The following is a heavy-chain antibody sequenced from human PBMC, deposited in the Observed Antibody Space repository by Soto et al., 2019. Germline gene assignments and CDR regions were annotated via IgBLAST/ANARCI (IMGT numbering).Heavy chain of an antibody. V-gene: IGHV3-53*01. J-gene: IGHJ4*02. D-gene: IGHD3-10*01. CDR3: ARDLGTYYYGSGPQLNRDY. Sequence: GGSLRLSCAASGFTVSSNYMSWVRQAPGKGLEWVSVIYSGGSTYYADSVKGRFTISRDNSKNTLYLQMNSLRAEDTAVYYCARDLGTYYYGSGPQLNRDYWGQGTLVTVSS. CDR2: IYSGGST. CDR1: GFTVSSNY.